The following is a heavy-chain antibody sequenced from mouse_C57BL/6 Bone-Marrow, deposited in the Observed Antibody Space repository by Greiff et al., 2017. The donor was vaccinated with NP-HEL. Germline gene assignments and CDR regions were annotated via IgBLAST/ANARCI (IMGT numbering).Heavy chain of an antibody. V-gene: IGHV3-6*01. CDR1: GYSITSGYY. CDR3: ARARGSFDY. D-gene: IGHD1-1*01. J-gene: IGHJ2*01. Sequence: EVKLVESGPGLVKPSQSLSLTCSVTGYSITSGYYWNWIRQFPGNKLEWMGYISYDGSNNYNPSLKNRISITRDTSKNQFFLKLNSVTTEDTATYYCARARGSFDYWGQGTTLTVSS. CDR2: ISYDGSN.